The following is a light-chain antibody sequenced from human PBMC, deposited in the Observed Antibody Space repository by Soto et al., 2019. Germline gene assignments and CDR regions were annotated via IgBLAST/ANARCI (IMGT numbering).Light chain of an antibody. CDR3: MQRKEFPVT. CDR1: KTLLDSDDGNTY. V-gene: IGKV2-40*01. J-gene: IGKJ5*01. Sequence: IVMTQTPLSLPVTPGESASISCRSSKTLLDSDDGNTYLDWYLQKPGQSPQPLIYTVSDRGSGVRDKFSGSGSGTGFKLKISRVESEDVGIYYCMQRKEFPVTFGQGTRLDLK. CDR2: TVS.